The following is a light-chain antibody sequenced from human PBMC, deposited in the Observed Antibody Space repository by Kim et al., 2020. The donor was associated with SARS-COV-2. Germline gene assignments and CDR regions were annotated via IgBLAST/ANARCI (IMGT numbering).Light chain of an antibody. CDR3: QQRSNWRYT. Sequence: SLSRGERATLSCRASQRVSSFLAWYTQTPGKAPRLLIYDASNRATGIPARFSGSGSGTDFTLTISSLEPEDFVVYYCQQRSNWRYTFGQGTKLEI. CDR2: DAS. CDR1: QRVSSF. J-gene: IGKJ2*01. V-gene: IGKV3-11*01.